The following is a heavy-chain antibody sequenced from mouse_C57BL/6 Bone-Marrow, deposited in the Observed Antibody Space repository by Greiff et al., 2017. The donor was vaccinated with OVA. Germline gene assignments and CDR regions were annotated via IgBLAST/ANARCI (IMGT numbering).Heavy chain of an antibody. CDR1: GFTFSDYG. Sequence: DVKLVESGGGLVKPGGSLKLSCAASGFTFSDYGMHWVRQAPETGLEWVAYISSGSSTIYYADTVKGRFTISRDNAKNTLFLQMASLRSEDTARYYCARINYWYFDVWGTGTTVTVSS. CDR2: ISSGSSTI. V-gene: IGHV5-17*01. CDR3: ARINYWYFDV. J-gene: IGHJ1*03.